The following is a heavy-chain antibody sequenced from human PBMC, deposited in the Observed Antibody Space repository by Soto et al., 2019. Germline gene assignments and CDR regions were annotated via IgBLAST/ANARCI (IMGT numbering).Heavy chain of an antibody. CDR3: ARDLGDPSIAVAVDAFDI. Sequence: SQTLSLTCAISGDSVSSNSAAWNWIRQSPSRGLEWLGRTYYRSKWYNDYAVSVKSRITINPDTSKNQFSLQLNSVTPEDTAVYYCARDLGDPSIAVAVDAFDIWGQGTMVTVSS. CDR1: GDSVSSNSAA. CDR2: TYYRSKWYN. D-gene: IGHD6-19*01. J-gene: IGHJ3*02. V-gene: IGHV6-1*01.